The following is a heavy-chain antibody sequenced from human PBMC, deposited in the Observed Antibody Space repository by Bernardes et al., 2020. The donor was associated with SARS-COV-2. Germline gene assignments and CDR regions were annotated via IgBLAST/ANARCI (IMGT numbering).Heavy chain of an antibody. V-gene: IGHV4-38-2*02. D-gene: IGHD6-25*01. Sequence: SETLSLSCVVSGYSISSGYYWGWIRQPPGKGLEWIGSIYHSGTTYYSPSLKSRVTISADTSKNQFSLKLTSVTAADTAVYYCARDWKGAAGGKNYYHGMDVWGQGTTVTVSS. CDR3: ARDWKGAAGGKNYYHGMDV. CDR2: IYHSGTT. J-gene: IGHJ6*02. CDR1: GYSISSGYY.